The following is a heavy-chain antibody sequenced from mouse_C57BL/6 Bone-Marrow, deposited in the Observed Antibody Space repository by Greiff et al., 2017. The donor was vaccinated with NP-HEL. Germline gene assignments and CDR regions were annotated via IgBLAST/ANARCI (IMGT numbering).Heavy chain of an antibody. CDR3: AGGSYYSNYVDY. CDR1: GYTFTSYW. J-gene: IGHJ2*01. CDR2: IYPGSGST. D-gene: IGHD2-5*01. Sequence: VKLQQPGAELVKPGASVKMSCKASGYTFTSYWITWVKQRPGQGLEWIGDIYPGSGSTNYNEKFKSKATLTVDTSSSTAYMQLSSLTSEDSAVYYCAGGSYYSNYVDYWGQGTTLTVSS. V-gene: IGHV1-55*01.